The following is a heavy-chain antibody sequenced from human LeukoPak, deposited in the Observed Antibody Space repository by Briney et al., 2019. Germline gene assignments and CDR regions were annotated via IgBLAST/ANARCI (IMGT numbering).Heavy chain of an antibody. Sequence: GGSLRLSCAASGFTFSSYSMNWVRQAPGKGLEWVSSISSSSSYIYYADSVKGRFTISRDNAKNSLYLQMNSLRAEDTALYYCATDRSMVRGVNDYWGQGTLVTVSS. V-gene: IGHV3-21*04. D-gene: IGHD3-10*01. J-gene: IGHJ4*02. CDR3: ATDRSMVRGVNDY. CDR1: GFTFSSYS. CDR2: ISSSSSYI.